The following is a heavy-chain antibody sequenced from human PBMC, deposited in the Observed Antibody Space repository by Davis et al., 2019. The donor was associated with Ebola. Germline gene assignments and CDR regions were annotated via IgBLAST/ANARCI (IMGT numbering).Heavy chain of an antibody. CDR1: GFSVSTKY. J-gene: IGHJ4*02. V-gene: IGHV3-53*01. D-gene: IGHD6-13*01. CDR3: TRGRGGSSWELY. CDR2: MYSGGTT. Sequence: GESLKISCAASGFSVSTKYMNWVRQAPGKGLQWVSIMYSGGTTYYADSVKGRFTISRDSSKNTVYLQMNSLRAEDTAVYYCTRGRGGSSWELYWGQGTLVTVSS.